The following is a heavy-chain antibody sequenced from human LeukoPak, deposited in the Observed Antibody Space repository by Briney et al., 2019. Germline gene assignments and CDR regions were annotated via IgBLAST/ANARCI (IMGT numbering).Heavy chain of an antibody. CDR2: IKQDGSEK. CDR3: ARVSSKATVRGLITKKNYFYYYMDV. D-gene: IGHD3-10*01. Sequence: PGGSLRLSCAASGFTFNSYWMSWVRQAPGKGLEWVANIKQDGSEKYYVDSVKGRFTISRDNAKNSLYLPMNSLRAEDTAVYYCARVSSKATVRGLITKKNYFYYYMDVWGKGTTVTISS. V-gene: IGHV3-7*01. CDR1: GFTFNSYW. J-gene: IGHJ6*03.